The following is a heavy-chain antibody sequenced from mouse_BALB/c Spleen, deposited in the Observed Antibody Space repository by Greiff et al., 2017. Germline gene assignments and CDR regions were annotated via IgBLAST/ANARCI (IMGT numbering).Heavy chain of an antibody. CDR3: ARVRLSTMNTTEYAMDY. CDR2: ISSGGST. CDR1: GFTFSSYA. D-gene: IGHD2-4*01. V-gene: IGHV5-6-5*01. J-gene: IGHJ4*01. Sequence: DVKLQESGGGLVKPGGSLKLSCAASGFTFSSYAMSWVRQTPEKRLEWVASISSGGSTDYPDSVKGRFTISRDNARYILYLQMSSLRSEDTAMYYCARVRLSTMNTTEYAMDYWGQGTSVTVSS.